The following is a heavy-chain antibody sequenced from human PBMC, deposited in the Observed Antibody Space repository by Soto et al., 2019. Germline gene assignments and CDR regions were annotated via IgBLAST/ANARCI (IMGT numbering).Heavy chain of an antibody. CDR2: IYSGGYT. J-gene: IGHJ4*02. V-gene: IGHV3-53*01. D-gene: IGHD3-10*01. CDR1: GFTVSNNY. CDR3: APRRGGAGY. Sequence: EVQLVESGGGLIQPGGSLRLSCAVSGFTVSNNYMSWVRQAPGKGLEGVSVIYSGGYTAYGDSVKGRFTISRANSKNTLNLQMNSRGADAAAVFYWAPRRGGAGYWGQGTLVTVSS.